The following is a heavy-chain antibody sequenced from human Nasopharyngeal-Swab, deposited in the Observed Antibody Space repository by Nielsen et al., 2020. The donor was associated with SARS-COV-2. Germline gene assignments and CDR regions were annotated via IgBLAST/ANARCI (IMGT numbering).Heavy chain of an antibody. D-gene: IGHD3-3*01. J-gene: IGHJ4*02. CDR2: IYYSGST. V-gene: IGHV4-59*08. Sequence: GSLRLSCTVSGGSISSYYWSWIRQPPGKGLEWIGYIYYSGSTNYNPSLKSRVTISVDTSKNQFSLKLSSVTAADTAVYYCARGLADFWSGYPDYWGQGTLVTVSS. CDR1: GGSISSYY. CDR3: ARGLADFWSGYPDY.